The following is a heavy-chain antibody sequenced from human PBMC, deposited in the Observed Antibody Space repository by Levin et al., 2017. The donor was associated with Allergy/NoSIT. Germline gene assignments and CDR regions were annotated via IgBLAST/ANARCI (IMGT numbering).Heavy chain of an antibody. CDR3: AGHGVVSAWYTGDY. Sequence: PGGSLRLSCKTSGYSFTNYWIGWVCQRPGQGLEWMGVTHPGTTETRYGPSFQGHVSISVDKSATTDFLQWSTLKASDTATYYCAGHGVVSAWYTGDYWGQGTLVTVSS. V-gene: IGHV5-51*01. CDR2: THPGTTET. D-gene: IGHD6-19*01. CDR1: GYSFTNYW. J-gene: IGHJ4*02.